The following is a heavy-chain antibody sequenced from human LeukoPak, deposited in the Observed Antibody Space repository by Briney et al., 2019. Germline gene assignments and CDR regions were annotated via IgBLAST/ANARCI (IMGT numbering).Heavy chain of an antibody. CDR2: MNPNSGNT. CDR3: ARAHYDFWSGYYKAVNWFDP. D-gene: IGHD3-3*01. J-gene: IGHJ5*02. CDR1: GYTFTSYD. Sequence: ASVKVSCKASGYTFTSYDINWVRQATGQGLEWMGWMNPNSGNTGYAQKFQGRVTMTRNTSISTAYMELSSLRSEDTAVYYCARAHYDFWSGYYKAVNWFDPWGQGTLVTVSS. V-gene: IGHV1-8*01.